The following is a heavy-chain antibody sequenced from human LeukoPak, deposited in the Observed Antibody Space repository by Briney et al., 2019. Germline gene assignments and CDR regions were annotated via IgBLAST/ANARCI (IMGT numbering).Heavy chain of an antibody. CDR1: GGSIRSSSYY. V-gene: IGHV4-39*01. J-gene: IGHJ5*02. CDR3: ARPRGDDTFDP. Sequence: SETLSLTCTVSGGSIRSSSYYWGWIRQPPGKGLEWIGSIYYSGSTYYNPSLKSRVTISVDTSKNQFSLKLSSVTAADTAVYYCARPRGDDTFDPWGQGTLVTVSS. CDR2: IYYSGST. D-gene: IGHD3-16*01.